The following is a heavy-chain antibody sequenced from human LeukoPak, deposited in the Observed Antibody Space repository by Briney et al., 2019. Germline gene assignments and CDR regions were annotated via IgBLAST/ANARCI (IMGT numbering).Heavy chain of an antibody. J-gene: IGHJ4*02. CDR3: ARVPRELGVCDY. V-gene: IGHV1-18*01. CDR1: GYTFTSYG. Sequence: SAKVSCKASGYTFTSYGISWVRQAPGQGLEWMGWISAYNGKTNYAQKLQGRVTMTTDTSTSTAYMEPTSLLSDGTAMAYCARVPRELGVCDYWGQRTRFTVSS. CDR2: ISAYNGKT. D-gene: IGHD1-26*01.